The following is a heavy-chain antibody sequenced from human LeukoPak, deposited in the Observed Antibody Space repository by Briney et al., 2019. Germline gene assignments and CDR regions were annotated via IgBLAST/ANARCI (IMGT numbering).Heavy chain of an antibody. V-gene: IGHV1-24*01. J-gene: IGHJ6*02. CDR2: FDPEDGET. CDR3: ATVSRGTTGNYYYGMDV. Sequence: GASVKVSCKASGYTFTSYAMNWVRQAPGQGLEWMGGFDPEDGETIYAQKFQGRVTMTEDTSTDTAYMELSSLRSEDTAVYYCATVSRGTTGNYYYGMDVWGQGTTVTVSS. D-gene: IGHD1-1*01. CDR1: GYTFTSYA.